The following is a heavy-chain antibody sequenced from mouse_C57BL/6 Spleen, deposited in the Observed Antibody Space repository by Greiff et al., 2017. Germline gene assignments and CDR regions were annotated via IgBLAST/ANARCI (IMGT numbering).Heavy chain of an antibody. Sequence: QVQLQQSGAELVRPGASVKLSCKASGYTFTDYYINWVKQRPGQGLEWIARIYPGSGNTYYNEKFKGKATLTAEKSSSTAYMQLSSLTSEDSAVYFCAIRWGYWGQGTTLTVSS. CDR2: IYPGSGNT. V-gene: IGHV1-76*01. D-gene: IGHD1-1*01. J-gene: IGHJ2*01. CDR3: AIRWGY. CDR1: GYTFTDYY.